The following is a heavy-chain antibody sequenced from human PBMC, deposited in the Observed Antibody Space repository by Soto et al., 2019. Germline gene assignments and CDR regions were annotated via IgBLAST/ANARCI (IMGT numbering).Heavy chain of an antibody. Sequence: QLQLQESGPGLVKPSETLSLTCTVSGGSISSSSYYWGWIRQPPGKGLEWIGSIYYSGSTYYNPSLKSRVTISVDTSKNQFSLKLSSVTAADTAVYYCARHRFGGVILTVYYYYYGMDVWGQGTTVTVSS. V-gene: IGHV4-39*01. CDR1: GGSISSSSYY. CDR3: ARHRFGGVILTVYYYYYGMDV. D-gene: IGHD3-16*01. CDR2: IYYSGST. J-gene: IGHJ6*02.